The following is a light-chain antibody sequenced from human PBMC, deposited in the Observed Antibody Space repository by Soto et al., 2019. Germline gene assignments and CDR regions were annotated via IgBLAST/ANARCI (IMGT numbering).Light chain of an antibody. V-gene: IGLV2-14*03. CDR1: SSDIGRYNY. J-gene: IGLJ2*01. Sequence: QSALTQPASVSGSPGQSITISCTGTSSDIGRYNYVSWYQHSPGKAPKLIIYDVSDRPSGVSNRFSGSKSGTTASLTISGLQAEDEADYYCRSYTSSDTMIFGGGTKLTVL. CDR2: DVS. CDR3: RSYTSSDTMI.